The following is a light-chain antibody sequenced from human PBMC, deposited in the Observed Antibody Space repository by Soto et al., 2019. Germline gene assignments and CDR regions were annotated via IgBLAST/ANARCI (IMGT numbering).Light chain of an antibody. CDR2: GNS. CDR1: SSNIGAGYD. Sequence: QSVLTQPPSVSGAPGQRVTISSTGSSSNIGAGYDVHWYQQLPGTAPKLLIYGNSNRPSGVPDRFSGSKSGTSASLAITGLQAEDEADYYCQSYDSSLSGPWVFGGGTKLTVL. J-gene: IGLJ3*02. CDR3: QSYDSSLSGPWV. V-gene: IGLV1-40*01.